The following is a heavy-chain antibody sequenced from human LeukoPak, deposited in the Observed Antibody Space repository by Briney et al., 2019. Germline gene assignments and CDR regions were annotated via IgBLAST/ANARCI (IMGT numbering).Heavy chain of an antibody. V-gene: IGHV1-18*01. CDR2: ISAYNGNT. CDR3: ARVRGTMIVPLDP. CDR1: GDTVTSYG. Sequence: ASVKVSCKASGDTVTSYGICWVRQAPGQWLEWMGCISAYNGNTNYAQKLQGRVTMTTDTSTSTAYMELRSLRSDDTAVYYCARVRGTMIVPLDPWGQGTLVTVSS. D-gene: IGHD3-22*01. J-gene: IGHJ5*02.